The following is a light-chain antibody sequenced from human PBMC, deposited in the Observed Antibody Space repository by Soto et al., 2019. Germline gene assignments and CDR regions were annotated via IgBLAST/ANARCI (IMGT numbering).Light chain of an antibody. Sequence: QSALTQPASVSASPGQSITISCTVTSSDVGGYNYVSSYRQHPGRAPKLMIYDVSNRPAGVSNRFSGSKSGNTASMTISGLQAEDEADYYCSSYTRSSTNVFGTGTKGTVL. CDR1: SSDVGGYNY. J-gene: IGLJ1*01. V-gene: IGLV2-14*01. CDR3: SSYTRSSTNV. CDR2: DVS.